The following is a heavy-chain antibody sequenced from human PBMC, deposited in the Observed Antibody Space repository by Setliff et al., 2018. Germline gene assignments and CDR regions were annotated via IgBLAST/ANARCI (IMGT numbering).Heavy chain of an antibody. Sequence: SETLSLTCTVSGDSITSGSYYWSWVRQPAGQGLEWIGQIYTRGSTNENPSLKSRVTISVDTSKNQLSLELTFVTAADTAIYYCARLIGYSYGYYYHYVDVWGKGPRSPSP. CDR3: ARLIGYSYGYYYHYVDV. CDR1: GDSITSGSYY. CDR2: IYTRGST. V-gene: IGHV4-61*09. J-gene: IGHJ6*03. D-gene: IGHD5-18*01.